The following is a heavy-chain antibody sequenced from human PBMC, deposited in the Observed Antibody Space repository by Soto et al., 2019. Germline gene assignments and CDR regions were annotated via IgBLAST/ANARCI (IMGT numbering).Heavy chain of an antibody. V-gene: IGHV4-4*02. Sequence: QVQLQESGPGLVKPSGTLSLTCGVSSDSISSSNWWTWVRQPPGKGLEWIGEIYHTGSTNYNPSRKCRATISVDKSKNQLSLRLSSVTAADTAVYYCARVVVVTYSSTFDLWGQGTQVTVPS. CDR2: IYHTGST. CDR3: ARVVVVTYSSTFDL. J-gene: IGHJ5*02. CDR1: SDSISSSNW. D-gene: IGHD6-13*01.